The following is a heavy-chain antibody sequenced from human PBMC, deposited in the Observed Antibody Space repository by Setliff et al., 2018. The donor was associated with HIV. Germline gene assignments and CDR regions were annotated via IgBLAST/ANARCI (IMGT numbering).Heavy chain of an antibody. CDR1: GFTFSSYG. D-gene: IGHD2-8*01. Sequence: GGSLRLSCAASGFTFSSYGMHWVRQAPGRGLEWVAFILHDGSDKDCSDSVKGRFTISRDNSKNTLYLQMNSLRTEDTAVYYCTKNLYTSRWSPLDYWGQGTLVTVSS. J-gene: IGHJ4*02. CDR3: TKNLYTSRWSPLDY. CDR2: ILHDGSDK. V-gene: IGHV3-30*02.